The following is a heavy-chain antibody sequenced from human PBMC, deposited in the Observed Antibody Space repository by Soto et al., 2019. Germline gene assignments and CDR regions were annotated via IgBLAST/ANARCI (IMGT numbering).Heavy chain of an antibody. V-gene: IGHV3-23*01. J-gene: IGHJ6*02. CDR2: ISGSGGST. CDR1: GFTFSSYA. CDR3: AKAALTMVRGEDYYYYGMDV. Sequence: GGSLRLSCAASGFTFSSYAMSWVRQAPGKGLEWVSAISGSGGSTYYADSVKGRFTISRDNSKNTLYLQMNSLRAEDTAVYYCAKAALTMVRGEDYYYYGMDVWGQGTTVTVSS. D-gene: IGHD3-10*01.